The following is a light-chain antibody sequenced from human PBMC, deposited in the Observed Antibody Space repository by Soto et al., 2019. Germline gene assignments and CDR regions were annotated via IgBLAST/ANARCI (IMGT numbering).Light chain of an antibody. V-gene: IGLV2-14*01. CDR2: EVN. CDR1: SSDVAFYNH. J-gene: IGLJ1*01. Sequence: HSELTQPASVSGSPGQSITISSTGTSSDVAFYNHVSWYQQHPGKAPKLLIYEVNNRPSGVSHRFSGSKSGTTASLTISGLQAEDEADYYCSSSASTHTYVFGPGSKVTVL. CDR3: SSSASTHTYV.